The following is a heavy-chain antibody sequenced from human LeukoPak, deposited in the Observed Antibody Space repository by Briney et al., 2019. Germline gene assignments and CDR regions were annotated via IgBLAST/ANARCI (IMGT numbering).Heavy chain of an antibody. J-gene: IGHJ4*02. CDR3: AISSTVTSFDY. D-gene: IGHD1-14*01. V-gene: IGHV4-31*03. Sequence: SETLSLTCTVSGGSISSGGYYWSWIRQHPGKGLEWIGYIYYSGSTYYNPSLKSRVTISVDTSKNQFSLKLSSVTAADTAVYYCAISSTVTSFDYWGQGTLVTVSS. CDR1: GGSISSGGYY. CDR2: IYYSGST.